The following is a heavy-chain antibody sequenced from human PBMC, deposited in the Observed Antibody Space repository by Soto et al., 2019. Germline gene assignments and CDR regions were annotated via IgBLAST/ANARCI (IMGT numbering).Heavy chain of an antibody. CDR3: ARVWGALAPIAGWFGP. D-gene: IGHD3-16*01. V-gene: IGHV4-4*02. CDR1: NGSITSGNW. J-gene: IGHJ5*02. Sequence: QVQLQESGPGLVKPSGTLSLTCAVSNGSITSGNWWSWVRQPPGKGLEWIGGIYQTGRTNYNPSLRSRVIISVDKSKNNFSLSLSSVTAADTAVYFCARVWGALAPIAGWFGPWGRGILVTVSS. CDR2: IYQTGRT.